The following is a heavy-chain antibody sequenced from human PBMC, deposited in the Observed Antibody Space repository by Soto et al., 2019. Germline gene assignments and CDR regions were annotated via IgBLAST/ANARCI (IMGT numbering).Heavy chain of an antibody. J-gene: IGHJ4*01. V-gene: IGHV3-23*01. CDR3: AKDKRFPDYGYDY. CDR2: ISGSGGST. D-gene: IGHD4-17*01. Sequence: PGGSLRLSCAVSGFTFSSYAMSWVRQAPGKGLEWVSAISGSGGSTYYADSVKGRFTISRDNSKNTLYLQMNSLRAEDTAVYYCAKDKRFPDYGYDYWGQGSLVTVSS. CDR1: GFTFSSYA.